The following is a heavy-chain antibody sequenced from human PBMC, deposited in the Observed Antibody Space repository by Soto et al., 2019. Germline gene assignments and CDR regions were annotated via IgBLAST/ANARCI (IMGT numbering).Heavy chain of an antibody. Sequence: SETLSLTCAVYGGSFSGYYWSWIRQPPGKGLEWIGEINHSGSTNYNPSLKSRVTISVDTSKNQFSLKLSSVTAADTAVYYCARTYYDFWSGYPRPGMDVWGQGTTVTVSS. D-gene: IGHD3-3*01. CDR3: ARTYYDFWSGYPRPGMDV. CDR2: INHSGST. V-gene: IGHV4-34*01. CDR1: GGSFSGYY. J-gene: IGHJ6*02.